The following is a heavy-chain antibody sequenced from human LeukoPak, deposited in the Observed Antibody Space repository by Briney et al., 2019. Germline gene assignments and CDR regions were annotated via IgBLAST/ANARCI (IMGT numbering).Heavy chain of an antibody. J-gene: IGHJ2*01. CDR3: AKVITFGGVIVENYWYFDL. Sequence: GGSLRLSCAASGFTFSSYAMSWVRQAPGKGLEWVSAISGSGGSTYYADSVKGRFTISRDNSKNTLYLQMNSLRAEDTAVYYCAKVITFGGVIVENYWYFDLWGRGTLVTVSS. CDR2: ISGSGGST. V-gene: IGHV3-23*01. CDR1: GFTFSSYA. D-gene: IGHD3-16*02.